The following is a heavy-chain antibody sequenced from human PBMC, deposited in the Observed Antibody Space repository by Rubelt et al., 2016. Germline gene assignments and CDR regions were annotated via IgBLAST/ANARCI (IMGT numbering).Heavy chain of an antibody. Sequence: QVQMQESGPGLVKPSQTLSLTCSVSGVAISAGGYYWSWIRQYPGKGLEWMGFIYYSGSTFFKSSLKSRISISVDTSQNQFPRQMRCLTAADTAVYYCAGVDDVTESVGYLYYFDSWGQGTLVTVSS. J-gene: IGHJ4*02. CDR3: AGVDDVTESVGYLYYFDS. CDR1: GVAISAGGYY. CDR2: IYYSGST. D-gene: IGHD2-21*02. V-gene: IGHV4-31*02.